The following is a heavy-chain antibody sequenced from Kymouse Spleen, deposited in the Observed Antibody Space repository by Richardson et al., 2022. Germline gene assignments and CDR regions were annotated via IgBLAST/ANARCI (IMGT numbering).Heavy chain of an antibody. CDR2: ISSSSSTI. J-gene: IGHJ4*02. D-gene: IGHD6-6*01. V-gene: IGHV3-48*02. CDR3: ARDQDPLYSSSSAFDY. Sequence: EVQLVESGGGLVQPGGSLRLSCAASGFTFSSYSMNWVRQAPGKGLEWVSYISSSSSTIYYADSVKGRFTISRDNAKNSLYLQMNSLRDEDTAVYYCARDQDPLYSSSSAFDYWGQGTLVTVSS. CDR1: GFTFSSYS.